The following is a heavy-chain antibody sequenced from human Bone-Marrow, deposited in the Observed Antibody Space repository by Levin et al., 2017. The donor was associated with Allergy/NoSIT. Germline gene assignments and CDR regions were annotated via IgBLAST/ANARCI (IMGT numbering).Heavy chain of an antibody. D-gene: IGHD6-19*01. Sequence: GGSLRLSCAASGFTFSDFGIHWVRQAPGKGLEWVAVIWYDGSNKYYTDSVKGRFTISRDNSKNTLYLQMDSLRAEDTAVYYCARDRCSAVAGIDWTHPLDYWGQGTLVTVSS. J-gene: IGHJ4*02. CDR3: ARDRCSAVAGIDWTHPLDY. V-gene: IGHV3-33*01. CDR1: GFTFSDFG. CDR2: IWYDGSNK.